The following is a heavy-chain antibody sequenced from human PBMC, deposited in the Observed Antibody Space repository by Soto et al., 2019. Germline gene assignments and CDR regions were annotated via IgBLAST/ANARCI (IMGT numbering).Heavy chain of an antibody. CDR2: INAGNGNT. D-gene: IGHD6-13*01. CDR1: GYTFTSYA. J-gene: IGHJ5*02. Sequence: QVQLVQSGAEEKKPGASVKVSCKASGYTFTSYAMHWVRQAPGQRLKWMGWINAGNGNTKYSQKFQGRVTITRDTSASTAYMELSSLRSEDTAVYYCARSSGWYVWFDPWGQGTLVTVSS. V-gene: IGHV1-3*05. CDR3: ARSSGWYVWFDP.